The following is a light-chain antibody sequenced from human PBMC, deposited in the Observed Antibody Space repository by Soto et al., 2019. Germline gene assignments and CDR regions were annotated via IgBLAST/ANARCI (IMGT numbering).Light chain of an antibody. Sequence: DIQMTQSPSSLSASVGDRVTITCQASQDISNYLNWYQQKPGKAPKLLIYDASKLETGVPSRFSGSGSWTDVTFTISSLQPEDIATYYCQQYDNLPYTFGQGTKLEIK. CDR2: DAS. CDR1: QDISNY. CDR3: QQYDNLPYT. J-gene: IGKJ2*01. V-gene: IGKV1-33*01.